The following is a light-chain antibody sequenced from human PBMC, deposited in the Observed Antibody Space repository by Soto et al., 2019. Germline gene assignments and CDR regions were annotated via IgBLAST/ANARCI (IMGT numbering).Light chain of an antibody. Sequence: QSALTQPASVSGSPGQSITISCTGTNSDVGGYVRVSWYQQHPGKAPTLMIYEVNKRPSGVSNRFSGSKSGNTASLTISCFQAEDEADYYCSSSVGGPIWVFGGGTKVTVL. CDR3: SSSVGGPIWV. CDR1: NSDVGGYVR. J-gene: IGLJ3*02. CDR2: EVN. V-gene: IGLV2-23*02.